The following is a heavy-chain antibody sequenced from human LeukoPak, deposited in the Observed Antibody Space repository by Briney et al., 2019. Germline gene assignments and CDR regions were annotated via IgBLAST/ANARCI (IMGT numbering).Heavy chain of an antibody. CDR1: GFTFSSYA. D-gene: IGHD6-19*01. V-gene: IGHV3-74*01. CDR2: INSDGSST. J-gene: IGHJ4*02. Sequence: PGGSLRLPCAASGFTFSSYAMSWVRQAPGKGLVWVSRINSDGSSTSYADSVKGRFTISRDNAKNTLYLQMNSLRAEDTAVYYCARGRRSGWCLDYWGQGTLVTVSS. CDR3: ARGRRSGWCLDY.